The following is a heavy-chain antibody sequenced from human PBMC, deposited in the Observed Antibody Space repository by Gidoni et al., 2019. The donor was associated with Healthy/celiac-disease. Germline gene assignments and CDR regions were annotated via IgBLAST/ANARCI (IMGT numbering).Heavy chain of an antibody. Sequence: EVQLVESGGGLVQPGGSLRLYCAASGFTFSSYAISWVRQAPGKGLEWVSAISGSGGSTYYADSVKGRFTISRDNSKNTLYLQLNSLRAEDTAVYYCAKFWGLGELSAYFDYWGQGTLVTVSS. J-gene: IGHJ4*02. V-gene: IGHV3-23*04. CDR1: GFTFSSYA. CDR2: ISGSGGST. D-gene: IGHD3-16*02. CDR3: AKFWGLGELSAYFDY.